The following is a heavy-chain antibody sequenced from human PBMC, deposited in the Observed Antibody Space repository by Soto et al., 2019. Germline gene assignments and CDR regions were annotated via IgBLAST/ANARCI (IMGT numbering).Heavy chain of an antibody. V-gene: IGHV1-69*05. J-gene: IGHJ5*02. D-gene: IGHD6-13*01. CDR2: IIPIFGTA. CDR3: ARGGDSSSWRNWLDP. Sequence: SVKVSCKASGGTFSSYAISWVRQAPGQGLEWMGGIIPIFGTASYAQKFQGRVTMTRNTSTSTAYMELSSLRSEDTAVYYCARGGDSSSWRNWLDPWGQGTLVTVSS. CDR1: GGTFSSYA.